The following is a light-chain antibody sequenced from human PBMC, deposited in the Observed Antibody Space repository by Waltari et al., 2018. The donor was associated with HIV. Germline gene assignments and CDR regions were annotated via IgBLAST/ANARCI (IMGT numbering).Light chain of an antibody. CDR3: SSYTSSNTLPYV. J-gene: IGLJ1*01. CDR2: DVS. V-gene: IGLV2-14*03. Sequence: QSALTQPASVSGSPGQSITISWYQQHPGKAPKLMIYDVSNRPSGVSNRFSGSKSGNTASLTISGLQAEDEADYYCSSYTSSNTLPYVFGTGTKVTVL.